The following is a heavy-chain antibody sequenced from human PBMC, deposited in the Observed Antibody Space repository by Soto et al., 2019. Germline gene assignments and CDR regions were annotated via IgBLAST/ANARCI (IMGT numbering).Heavy chain of an antibody. Sequence: PSETLSLTCTVSGGSVSSGSYYWSWIRQPPGKGLEWIGYIYYSGSTNYNPSLKSRVTISVDTSKNQFSLKLSSVTAADTAVYYCARDKRNDFWSGYYWIEANSFDPWGQGTLVTVSS. V-gene: IGHV4-61*01. J-gene: IGHJ5*02. CDR3: ARDKRNDFWSGYYWIEANSFDP. CDR2: IYYSGST. CDR1: GGSVSSGSYY. D-gene: IGHD3-3*01.